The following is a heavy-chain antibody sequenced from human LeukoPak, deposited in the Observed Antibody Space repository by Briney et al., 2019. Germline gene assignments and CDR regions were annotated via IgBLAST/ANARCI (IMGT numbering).Heavy chain of an antibody. D-gene: IGHD3-3*01. CDR3: ARGPGLRFLEWLLSDYFDY. J-gene: IGHJ4*02. CDR2: ISSSSSYI. V-gene: IGHV3-21*01. CDR1: GFTFSSYS. Sequence: PGGSLRLSCAASGFTFSSYSMNWVRQAPGKGLEWVSSISSSSSYIYYADSVKGRFTIPRDNAKNSLYLQMNSLRAEDTAVYYCARGPGLRFLEWLLSDYFDYWGQGTLVTVSS.